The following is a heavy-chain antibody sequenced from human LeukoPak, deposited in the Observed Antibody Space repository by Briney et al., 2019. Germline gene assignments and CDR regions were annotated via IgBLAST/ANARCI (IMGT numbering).Heavy chain of an antibody. Sequence: PGGSLRLSCAASRFTFSSYAMSWVRQAPGKGLEWVSAISGSGGSTYYADSVKGRFTISRDNSKNTLYLQMNSLRAEDTAVYYCAILHIHSSGSDYWGQGTLVTVSS. J-gene: IGHJ4*02. V-gene: IGHV3-23*01. CDR3: AILHIHSSGSDY. CDR1: RFTFSSYA. D-gene: IGHD6-19*01. CDR2: ISGSGGST.